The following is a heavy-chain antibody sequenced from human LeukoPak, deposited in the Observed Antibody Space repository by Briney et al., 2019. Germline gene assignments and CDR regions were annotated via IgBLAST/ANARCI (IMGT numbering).Heavy chain of an antibody. CDR1: GGSFSGYY. CDR3: ARGKWSSGWYFDY. D-gene: IGHD6-19*01. V-gene: IGHV4-34*01. J-gene: IGHJ4*02. CDR2: INHSGST. Sequence: PSETLSLTCAVYGGSFSGYYWSWIRQPPGKGLEWIGEINHSGSTNYNPSLKSRVTKSVDTSKNQFSLKLSSVTAADTAVYYCARGKWSSGWYFDYWGQGTLVTVSS.